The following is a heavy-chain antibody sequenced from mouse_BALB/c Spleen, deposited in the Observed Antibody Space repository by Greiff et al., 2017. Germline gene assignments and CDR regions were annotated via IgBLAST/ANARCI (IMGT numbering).Heavy chain of an antibody. CDR3: ASQGITSFYAMDY. J-gene: IGHJ4*01. CDR2: INSNGGST. CDR1: GFTFSSYG. V-gene: IGHV5-6-3*01. D-gene: IGHD2-4*01. Sequence: EVKLMESGGGLVQPGGSLKLSCAASGFTFSSYGMSWVRQTPDKRLELVATINSNGGSTYYPDSVKGRFTISRDNAKNTLYLQMSSLKSEDTAMYYCASQGITSFYAMDYWGQGTSVTVSS.